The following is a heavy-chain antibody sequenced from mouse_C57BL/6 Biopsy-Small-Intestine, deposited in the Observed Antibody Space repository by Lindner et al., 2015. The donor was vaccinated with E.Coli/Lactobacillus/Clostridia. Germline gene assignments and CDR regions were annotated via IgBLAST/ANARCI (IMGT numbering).Heavy chain of an antibody. Sequence: VQLQESGPGLAKPSQSLSLTCSVTGYSITSDYWNWIRKFPGNKFEYLGFIGYSGNTYYNPSLKSRISITRDTSKNQYYLQLNSVTAEDTAAYYCARHAVGPYRYFDVWGTGTTVTVSS. V-gene: IGHV3-8*01. CDR3: ARHAVGPYRYFDV. CDR2: IGYSGNT. J-gene: IGHJ1*03. D-gene: IGHD1-1*02. CDR1: GYSITSDY.